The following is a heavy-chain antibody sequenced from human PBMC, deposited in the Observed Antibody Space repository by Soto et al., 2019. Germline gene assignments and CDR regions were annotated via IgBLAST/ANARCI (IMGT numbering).Heavy chain of an antibody. CDR1: GFTFSDHY. CDR2: ISSSGDII. J-gene: IGHJ4*02. Sequence: PGGSLRLSCAASGFTFSDHYIIWSRHAPGKGLEWVSYISSSGDIIYYADSVKGRFTISRDNAKNSLYLQMNSLRAEDTAVYYCARDLGYYDSSGYFDYWGQGTLVTVSS. D-gene: IGHD3-22*01. V-gene: IGHV3-11*01. CDR3: ARDLGYYDSSGYFDY.